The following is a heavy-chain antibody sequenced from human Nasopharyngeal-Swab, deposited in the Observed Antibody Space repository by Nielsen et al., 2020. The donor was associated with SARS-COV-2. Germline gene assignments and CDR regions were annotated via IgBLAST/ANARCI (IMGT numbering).Heavy chain of an antibody. V-gene: IGHV4-30-2*01. D-gene: IGHD3-16*01. CDR1: GGSISSGGYS. Sequence: SETLSLTCAVSGGSISSGGYSWSWIRQPPGKGLEWIGYIYHSGSTYYNPSLKSRVTISVDRSKNQFSLKLSSVTAADTAVYYCARDRGGYDYVWGSNDAFDIWGQGTMVTVSS. CDR3: ARDRGGYDYVWGSNDAFDI. CDR2: IYHSGST. J-gene: IGHJ3*02.